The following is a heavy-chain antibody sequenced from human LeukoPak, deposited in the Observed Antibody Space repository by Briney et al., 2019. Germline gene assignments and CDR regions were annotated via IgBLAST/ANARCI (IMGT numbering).Heavy chain of an antibody. CDR2: IRYDGSNK. D-gene: IGHD5-24*01. J-gene: IGHJ4*02. V-gene: IGHV3-30*02. CDR3: ARGDRGWLQLRLVDY. Sequence: GGSLRLSCAASGFTFSSYGMHWVRQAPGKGLEWVAFIRYDGSNKYYADSVKGRFTISRDNSKNTLYLQMNSLRAEDTAVYYCARGDRGWLQLRLVDYWGQGTLVTVSS. CDR1: GFTFSSYG.